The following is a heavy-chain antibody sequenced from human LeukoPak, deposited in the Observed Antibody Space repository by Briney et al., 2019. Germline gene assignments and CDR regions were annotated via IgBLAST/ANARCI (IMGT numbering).Heavy chain of an antibody. Sequence: GGSLQISRQCSGSIFTSYWIGGARQLPGKGLEWMGMIYPGDSDTSNSPSFQGQVTISADKSISTAYLQWSSLKASDAAMYYCARPNYDFWSGYYPYWGQGTLVTVSS. J-gene: IGHJ4*02. CDR3: ARPNYDFWSGYYPY. V-gene: IGHV5-51*01. CDR1: GSIFTSYW. D-gene: IGHD3-3*01. CDR2: IYPGDSDT.